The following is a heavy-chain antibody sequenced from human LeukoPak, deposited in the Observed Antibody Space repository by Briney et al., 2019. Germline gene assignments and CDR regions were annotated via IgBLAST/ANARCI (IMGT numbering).Heavy chain of an antibody. CDR1: GGYIRGYY. D-gene: IGHD5-12*01. J-gene: IGHJ4*02. Sequence: SETLSLTCTVSGGYIRGYYCSWVRQTPGKGLEWIGYVYDSGSTNYTPSLKSRVTMSMDTSKNQFSLHLRSVTAAGTAVYYCVRHEGIGDSGNYYFHSWGQGALVTVSS. CDR2: VYDSGST. V-gene: IGHV4-59*08. CDR3: VRHEGIGDSGNYYFHS.